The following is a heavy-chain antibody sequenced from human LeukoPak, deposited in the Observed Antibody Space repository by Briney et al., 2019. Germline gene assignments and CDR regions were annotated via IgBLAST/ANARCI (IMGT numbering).Heavy chain of an antibody. CDR3: ARLGSTGGAIDY. J-gene: IGHJ4*02. Sequence: PSETLSLTCAVYGGSFSGYYWSWIRQPPGKGLEWIGEINHSGSTNYNPSLKSRVTISVDTSKNQFSLKLSSVTAADTAVYYCARLGSTGGAIDYWGQGTLVTVSS. CDR1: GGSFSGYY. V-gene: IGHV4-34*01. D-gene: IGHD7-27*01. CDR2: INHSGST.